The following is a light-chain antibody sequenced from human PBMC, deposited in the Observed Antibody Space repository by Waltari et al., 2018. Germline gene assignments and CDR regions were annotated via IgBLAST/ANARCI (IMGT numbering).Light chain of an antibody. Sequence: EIVLTQSPATVSLSPGARATLSCRASQSISSYLAWYQQRPGQAPRLLIYDASSRATGIPARFSGSGSGTDFTLTISSLEPEDFAVYYCQQRYSLLTFGGGTKVEIK. CDR1: QSISSY. CDR3: QQRYSLLT. V-gene: IGKV3-11*01. J-gene: IGKJ4*01. CDR2: DAS.